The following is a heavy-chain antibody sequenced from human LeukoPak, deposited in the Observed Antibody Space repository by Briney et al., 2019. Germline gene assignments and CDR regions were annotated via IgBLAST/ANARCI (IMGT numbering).Heavy chain of an antibody. V-gene: IGHV4-34*01. J-gene: IGHJ4*02. CDR2: VNHSGST. CDR1: GGSFSAYY. Sequence: PSETLSLTCAVYGGSFSAYYGTWIRQPPGKGLEWIGEVNHSGSTNFNPSLKSRVTISVDTSKNQFSLKMNSMTAADTAVYYCARHPTKWELRLSLDYWGQGILVTVSS. D-gene: IGHD1-26*01. CDR3: ARHPTKWELRLSLDY.